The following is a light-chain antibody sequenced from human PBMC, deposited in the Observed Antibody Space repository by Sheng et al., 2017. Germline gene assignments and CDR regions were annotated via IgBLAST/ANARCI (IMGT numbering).Light chain of an antibody. CDR1: KIGTTT. CDR3: QVWNSRIDLLV. J-gene: IGLJ2*01. V-gene: IGLV3-21*03. CDR2: DDI. Sequence: SYVLTQSPSVSVAPGKTASISCAGDKIGTTTVHWYQQKPGQAPVLVVYDDISRPSGIPDRFSASNSGDTATLTITRVEVGDEADYYCQVWNSRIDLLVFGGGTKLAVL.